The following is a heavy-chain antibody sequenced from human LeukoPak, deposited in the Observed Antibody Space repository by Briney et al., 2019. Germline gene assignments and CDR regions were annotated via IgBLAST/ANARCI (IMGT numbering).Heavy chain of an antibody. Sequence: PSETLSLTCAVYGGSFSGYYWSWIRQPPGKGLEWIGEINHSGSTNYNPSLKSRVTISVDTSKNQFSLKLRSVTAADTAVYYCASTSYYDFWSGYDYWGQGTLVSVSS. D-gene: IGHD3-3*01. CDR2: INHSGST. V-gene: IGHV4-34*01. CDR1: GGSFSGYY. CDR3: ASTSYYDFWSGYDY. J-gene: IGHJ4*02.